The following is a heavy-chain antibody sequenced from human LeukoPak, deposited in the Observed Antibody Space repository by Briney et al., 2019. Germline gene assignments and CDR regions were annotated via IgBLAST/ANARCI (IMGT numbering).Heavy chain of an antibody. CDR2: ISSSSSYI. CDR1: GFTFSSYS. J-gene: IGHJ4*02. D-gene: IGHD6-19*01. CDR3: ARDMAGNVLDY. Sequence: GGSLRLSCAASGFTFSSYSMNWVRQALGKGLEWVSSISSSSSYIYYADSVKGRFTISRDNAKNTMYLQMNSLKAEDTAVYYCARDMAGNVLDYWGQGTLVTVSS. V-gene: IGHV3-21*01.